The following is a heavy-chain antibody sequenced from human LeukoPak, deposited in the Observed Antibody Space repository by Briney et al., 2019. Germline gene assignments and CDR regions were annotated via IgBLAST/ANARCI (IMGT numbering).Heavy chain of an antibody. CDR2: IIPIFGTA. CDR3: ARVGCSSTSCPPRG. V-gene: IGHV1-69*13. D-gene: IGHD2-2*01. J-gene: IGHJ4*02. CDR1: GGTFSSYA. Sequence: SVKVSCKASGGTFSSYAISWVRQAPGQGLEWMGGIIPIFGTANYAQRSQGRVTITADESTSTAYMELSSLRSEDTAVYYCARVGCSSTSCPPRGWGQGTLVTVSS.